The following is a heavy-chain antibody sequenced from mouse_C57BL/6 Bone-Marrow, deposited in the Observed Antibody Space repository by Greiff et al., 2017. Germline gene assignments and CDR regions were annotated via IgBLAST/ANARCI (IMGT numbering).Heavy chain of an antibody. CDR1: GFTFSDYY. J-gene: IGHJ4*01. D-gene: IGHD4-1*01. CDR2: ISNGGGST. CDR3: ARSSGTGYAMDY. V-gene: IGHV5-12*01. Sequence: EVHLVESGGGLVQPGGSLKLSCAASGFTFSDYYMYWVRQTPEKRLEWVAYISNGGGSTYYPDTVKGRFTISRDNAKNTLYLQMSRLKSEDTAMYYCARSSGTGYAMDYWGQGTSVTVSS.